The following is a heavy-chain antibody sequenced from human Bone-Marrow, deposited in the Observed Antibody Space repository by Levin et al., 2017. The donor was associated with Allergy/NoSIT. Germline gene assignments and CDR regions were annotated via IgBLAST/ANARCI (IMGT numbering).Heavy chain of an antibody. J-gene: IGHJ6*02. CDR2: ISWNSGSI. CDR1: GFTFDDYA. V-gene: IGHV3-9*01. D-gene: IGHD6-19*01. Sequence: GGSLRLSCAASGFTFDDYAMHWVRQAPGKGLEWVSGISWNSGSIGYADSVKGRFTISRDNAKNSLYLQMNSLRAEDTALYYCARQWTPYYYGMDVWGQGTTVTVSS. CDR3: ARQWTPYYYGMDV.